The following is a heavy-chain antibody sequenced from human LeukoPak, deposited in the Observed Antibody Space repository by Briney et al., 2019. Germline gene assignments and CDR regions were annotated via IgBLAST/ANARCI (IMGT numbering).Heavy chain of an antibody. CDR1: GGTFSSYA. J-gene: IGHJ6*02. Sequence: SVKVSCKASGGTFSSYAISWVRQAPGQGLEWMGGNIPIFGTANYAQKFQGRVTITADESTSTAYMELSSLRSEDTAVYYCARGAYSNYQNYYYGMDVWGQGTTVTVSS. CDR3: ARGAYSNYQNYYYGMDV. V-gene: IGHV1-69*01. CDR2: NIPIFGTA. D-gene: IGHD4-11*01.